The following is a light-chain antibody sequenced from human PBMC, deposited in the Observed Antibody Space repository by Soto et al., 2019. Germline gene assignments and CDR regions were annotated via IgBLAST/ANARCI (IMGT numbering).Light chain of an antibody. CDR1: SSNIGAGYD. Sequence: QSVLTQPPSVSGAPGQRVTISCTGNSSNIGAGYDVHWYQQLPGKAPTLLIYSNNDRPSGVPDRFSGSKSGTSASLAITGLQSDDEADYYCHSYDSSLSAVVFGGGTKLTVL. CDR3: HSYDSSLSAVV. J-gene: IGLJ3*02. CDR2: SNN. V-gene: IGLV1-40*01.